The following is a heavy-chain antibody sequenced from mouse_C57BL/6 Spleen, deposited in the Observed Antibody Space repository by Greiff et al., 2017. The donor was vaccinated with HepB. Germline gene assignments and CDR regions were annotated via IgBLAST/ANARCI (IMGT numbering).Heavy chain of an antibody. Sequence: EVQLQQSGPELVKPGASVKIPCKASGYTFTVYNMDWVKQSHGKSLEWIGDINPNNGGTIYNQKFKGKATLTVDKSSSTAYMELRSLTSEDTAVYYCARGDYGSSYYAMDYWGQGTSVTVSS. V-gene: IGHV1-18*01. D-gene: IGHD1-1*01. CDR3: ARGDYGSSYYAMDY. CDR2: INPNNGGT. CDR1: GYTFTVYN. J-gene: IGHJ4*01.